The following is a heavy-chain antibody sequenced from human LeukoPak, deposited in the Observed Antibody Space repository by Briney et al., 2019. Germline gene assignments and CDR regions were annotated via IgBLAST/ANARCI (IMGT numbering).Heavy chain of an antibody. J-gene: IGHJ4*02. CDR2: IRYDGS. CDR1: GFSFSSYA. CDR3: TREDWDFDS. Sequence: GGSLRLSCAASGFSFSSYAMNWVRQAPGKGLEWVACIRYDGSKYADSVKGRFTISRDDSNNMAYLQMDSLKNEDTAVYYCTREDWDFDSWGQGTPVSVSS. D-gene: IGHD3/OR15-3a*01. V-gene: IGHV3-30*02.